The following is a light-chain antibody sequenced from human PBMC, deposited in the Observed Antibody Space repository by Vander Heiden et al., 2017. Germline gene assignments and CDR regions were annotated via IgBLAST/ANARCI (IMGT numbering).Light chain of an antibody. Sequence: DIQLTQSASFLSASVGDKISIACRASEGISTYLAWYQQIPGKAPKLLIHSASTLQGGVPSRFSGSGSGAEFTLTITNLQPEDFATYYCQQLNAYPLTFGGGTKVDIK. CDR2: SAS. CDR1: EGISTY. V-gene: IGKV1-9*01. CDR3: QQLNAYPLT. J-gene: IGKJ4*01.